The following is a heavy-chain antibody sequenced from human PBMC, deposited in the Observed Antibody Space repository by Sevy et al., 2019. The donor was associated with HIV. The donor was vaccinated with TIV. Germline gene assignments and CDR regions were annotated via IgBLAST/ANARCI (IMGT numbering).Heavy chain of an antibody. CDR2: INHSGST. Sequence: SETLSLTCAVYGGSFSGYYWSWIRQPPGKGLEWIGEINHSGSTNYNPSLKSRVTISVDPPKNQFSLNLSSVAAADTAVYYCARLYDRRDYYMDVWGKGTTVTVSS. CDR3: ARLYDRRDYYMDV. J-gene: IGHJ6*03. CDR1: GGSFSGYY. D-gene: IGHD3-22*01. V-gene: IGHV4-34*01.